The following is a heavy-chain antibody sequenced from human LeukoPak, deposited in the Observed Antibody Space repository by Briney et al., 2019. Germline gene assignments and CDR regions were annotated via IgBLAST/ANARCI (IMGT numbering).Heavy chain of an antibody. CDR2: IYNDGGT. CDR3: VVGGHCDY. D-gene: IGHD4-23*01. CDR1: GFTVSSNY. Sequence: SGGSLRLSCAASGFTVSSNYMNWVRQAPGKGLEWVSVIYNDGGTYYADSVKGRFTISRDNSKNTLYLQMNSLRAEDTAVYYCVVGGHCDYFGQGALVTVSS. J-gene: IGHJ4*02. V-gene: IGHV3-53*01.